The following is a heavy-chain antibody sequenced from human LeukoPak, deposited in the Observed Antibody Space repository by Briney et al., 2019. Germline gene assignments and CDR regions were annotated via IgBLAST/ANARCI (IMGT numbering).Heavy chain of an antibody. CDR2: IYSGGST. V-gene: IGHV3-53*01. J-gene: IGHJ4*02. CDR3: ARGSWFGELYFDY. CDR1: GFTVSSNY. D-gene: IGHD3-10*01. Sequence: GGSLRLSCAASGFTVSSNYMSWVRQAPGKGLEWVSVIYSGGSTYYADSVKGRFTISRDNSKNTLYLQMNSLRAEDTAMYYCARGSWFGELYFDYWGQGTLVTVSS.